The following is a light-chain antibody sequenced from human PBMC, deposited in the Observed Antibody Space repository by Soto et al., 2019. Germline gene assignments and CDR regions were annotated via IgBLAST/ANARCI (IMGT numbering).Light chain of an antibody. V-gene: IGKV1-5*01. CDR2: DAS. J-gene: IGKJ1*01. Sequence: DIQMTQSPSTLSASVGDRVTITCRASQSISSWLAWYQQKPGQAPKLLIYDASSLESGVPSRFSGSGSGTEFTLTISSLQPDDFATYSCQQYNSYSGTFGQGTKVEIK. CDR3: QQYNSYSGT. CDR1: QSISSW.